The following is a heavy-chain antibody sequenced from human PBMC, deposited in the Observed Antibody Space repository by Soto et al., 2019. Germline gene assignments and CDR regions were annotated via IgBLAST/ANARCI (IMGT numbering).Heavy chain of an antibody. Sequence: GSLRLSCASSGFTFSSDWMNGVRQSPGKGLEWVSRIISGGTRVSYADSVKGRFIITRDNAKNTLYLEMHSLTADDTAVYYCARERTSKGGMDIWGQGTTVTSP. CDR1: GFTFSSDW. CDR2: IISGGTRV. V-gene: IGHV3-74*01. CDR3: ARERTSKGGMDI. J-gene: IGHJ6*02.